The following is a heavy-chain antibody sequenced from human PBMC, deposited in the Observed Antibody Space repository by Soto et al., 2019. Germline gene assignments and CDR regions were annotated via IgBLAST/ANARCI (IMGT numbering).Heavy chain of an antibody. CDR1: VYSFSNYW. Sequence: GESLKISCQGSVYSFSNYWIAWVRQVPGEGLEWLGIIYPDDSETRYSPSFHGQVTISADKSSKTTYLQWSSLRASDTAIYFCASSVLVTSTMNYFDLWGQGTLVTVSS. V-gene: IGHV5-51*01. D-gene: IGHD2-2*01. CDR2: IYPDDSET. J-gene: IGHJ4*02. CDR3: ASSVLVTSTMNYFDL.